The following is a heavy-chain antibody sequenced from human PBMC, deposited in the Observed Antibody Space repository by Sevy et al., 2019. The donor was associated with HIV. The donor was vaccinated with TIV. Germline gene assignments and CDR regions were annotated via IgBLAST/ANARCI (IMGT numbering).Heavy chain of an antibody. Sequence: GGSLRLSCAASGFIFSDYTLHGVRRAPAPGREGGEVISYEGGFTYYADSVEGQLTISRENSKNTLFLQMNSLRHEDTAVYYCARSQSSSWHYFDYWGQGTLVTVSS. CDR1: GFIFSDYT. CDR2: ISYEGGFT. V-gene: IGHV3-30*04. CDR3: ARSQSSSWHYFDY. D-gene: IGHD6-13*01. J-gene: IGHJ4*02.